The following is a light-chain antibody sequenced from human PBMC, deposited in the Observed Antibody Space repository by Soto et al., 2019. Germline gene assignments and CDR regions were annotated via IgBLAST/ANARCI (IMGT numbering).Light chain of an antibody. CDR2: AAS. V-gene: IGKV1-39*01. CDR3: QQSYSTPST. CDR1: QSISSY. Sequence: DIQMTQSPSSLSASVGDRVTIPCRARQSISSYLNWYQQKPGKAPKLLIYAASSLQSGVPSRFSGSGSGTDFTLTISSLQPEDFATYYCQQSYSTPSTFGQGTRLEIK. J-gene: IGKJ5*01.